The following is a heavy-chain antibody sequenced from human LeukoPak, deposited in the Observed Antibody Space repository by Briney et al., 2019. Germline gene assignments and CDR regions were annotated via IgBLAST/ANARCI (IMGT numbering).Heavy chain of an antibody. CDR2: IWNDGSNK. Sequence: GGSLRLSCAASGFTFSSYGMHWVRQAPGQGLEWVAVIWNDGSNKYYVDSVKGRFTISRDNAKNSLYLQMNSLRVEDTALYYCARDGGDYPNKNLDSWGQGTLVTVSS. J-gene: IGHJ4*02. D-gene: IGHD4-17*01. V-gene: IGHV3-33*01. CDR3: ARDGGDYPNKNLDS. CDR1: GFTFSSYG.